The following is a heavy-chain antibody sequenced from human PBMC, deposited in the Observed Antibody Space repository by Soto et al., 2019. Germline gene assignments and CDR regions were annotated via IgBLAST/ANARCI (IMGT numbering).Heavy chain of an antibody. D-gene: IGHD2-15*01. J-gene: IGHJ4*02. Sequence: QVQLVQSGAEVKKPGASVKVSCKASGYTFTNYGVSWVRQAPGQGLEWMGWINTYKGNTNYAQKFQGRVTMTTDTSTSTAYMELRSMRSDETAIYYCAKVQEKWSKFFDYWGQGTLVTVSS. CDR2: INTYKGNT. CDR1: GYTFTNYG. CDR3: AKVQEKWSKFFDY. V-gene: IGHV1-18*01.